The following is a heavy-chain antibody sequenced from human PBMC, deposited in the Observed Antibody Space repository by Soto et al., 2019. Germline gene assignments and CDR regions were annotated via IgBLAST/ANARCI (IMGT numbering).Heavy chain of an antibody. Sequence: PGGSLRLSCVASGLTVSTYAMNWVRQAPGQGLEWVSSISSRSTYIYYADSVKGRFTISRDNAQNSLYLQMNSLRANDTAVYYCARRDSGMGVWGQGTTVTVSS. V-gene: IGHV3-21*01. CDR1: GLTVSTYA. CDR3: ARRDSGMGV. CDR2: ISSRSTYI. J-gene: IGHJ6*02.